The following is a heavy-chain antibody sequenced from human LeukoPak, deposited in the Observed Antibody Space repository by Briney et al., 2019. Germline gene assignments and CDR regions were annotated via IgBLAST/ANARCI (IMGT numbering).Heavy chain of an antibody. Sequence: SETLSLTCNVSGFSLTIGYFWGWIRQPPGKGLEWIGSIFHSGSTYFNPSLKSRVTMSVDTSKNQFSLKLSSVTAADTAVYYCARAGFGLAPLRGTPFDYWGQGTLVTVSS. J-gene: IGHJ4*02. D-gene: IGHD3-10*01. CDR2: IFHSGST. CDR3: ARAGFGLAPLRGTPFDY. V-gene: IGHV4-38-2*02. CDR1: GFSLTIGYF.